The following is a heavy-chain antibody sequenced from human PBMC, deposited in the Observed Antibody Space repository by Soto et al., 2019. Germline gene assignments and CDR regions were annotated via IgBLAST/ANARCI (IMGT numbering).Heavy chain of an antibody. Sequence: SETLSLTCAVSGGYISSGGYSWSWIRQPPGKGLEWIGYISHTGSTYYNPSLKSRVTISVDRSKNQFSLKLSSVTAADTAVYYCARGNYYDSSGYLDYWGQGTLVTVSS. CDR1: GGYISSGGYS. D-gene: IGHD3-22*01. V-gene: IGHV4-30-2*01. CDR3: ARGNYYDSSGYLDY. CDR2: ISHTGST. J-gene: IGHJ4*02.